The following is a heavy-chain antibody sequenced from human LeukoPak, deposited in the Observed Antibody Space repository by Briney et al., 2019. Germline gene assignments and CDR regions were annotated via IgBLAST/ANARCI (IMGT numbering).Heavy chain of an antibody. V-gene: IGHV1-2*02. Sequence: ASVKVSCKASGYTFTGYYMHWVRQAPGQGLEWMGWINPNSGGTNYAQKFQGRVTMTRDTSISTAYMELSRLRSEDTAVYYCATDLPWGVVAGTGSGYWGQGTLVTVSS. CDR3: ATDLPWGVVAGTGSGY. CDR2: INPNSGGT. CDR1: GYTFTGYY. D-gene: IGHD6-19*01. J-gene: IGHJ4*02.